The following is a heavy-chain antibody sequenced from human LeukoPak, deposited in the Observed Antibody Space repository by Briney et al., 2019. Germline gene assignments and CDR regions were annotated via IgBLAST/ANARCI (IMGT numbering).Heavy chain of an antibody. V-gene: IGHV1-2*02. CDR1: GYTFTGYY. CDR3: ARGRYYYGSGSYSY. D-gene: IGHD3-10*01. Sequence: ASVKVSRKASGYTFTGYYMHWVRQAPGQGLEWMGWINPNSGGTNYAQKFQGRVTMTRDTSISTAYMELSRLRSDDTAVYYCARGRYYYGSGSYSYWGQGTLVTVSS. J-gene: IGHJ4*02. CDR2: INPNSGGT.